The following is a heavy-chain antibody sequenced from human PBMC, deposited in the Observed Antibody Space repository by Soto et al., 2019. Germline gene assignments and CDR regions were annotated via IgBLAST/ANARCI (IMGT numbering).Heavy chain of an antibody. J-gene: IGHJ4*02. D-gene: IGHD3-10*01. CDR2: IYYSGSA. Sequence: QLQLQESGPGLVKPSETLSLTCTVSGGSINNSSFYWGWVRQPPGKRLEWIGSIYYSGSAYYNPYLKSRLTISVDTSKNQFSLNLSSVTAVDTAVYFCARRPLVRGIIPYYFDSWGQGTLVTVSS. CDR3: ARRPLVRGIIPYYFDS. V-gene: IGHV4-39*01. CDR1: GGSINNSSFY.